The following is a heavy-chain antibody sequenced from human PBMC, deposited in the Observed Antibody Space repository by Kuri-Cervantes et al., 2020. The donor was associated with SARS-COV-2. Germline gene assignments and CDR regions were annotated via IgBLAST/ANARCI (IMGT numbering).Heavy chain of an antibody. J-gene: IGHJ6*02. V-gene: IGHV1-69*13. Sequence: SVKVSCKASGYTFSSYAISWVRQAPGQGLEWMGGIIPIFGTANYAQKLQGRVTITAGESTSTAYMELSSLRSEDTAVYYCARTTNAFCCMDVWGQGTRVTVSS. CDR3: ARTTNAFCCMDV. D-gene: IGHD2-8*01. CDR2: IIPIFGTA. CDR1: GYTFSSYA.